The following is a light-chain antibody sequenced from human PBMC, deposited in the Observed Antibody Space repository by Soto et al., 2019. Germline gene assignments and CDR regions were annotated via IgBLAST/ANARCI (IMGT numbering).Light chain of an antibody. CDR3: SAYTSSSTLVV. CDR1: SSDVGGYNY. CDR2: EVS. V-gene: IGLV2-14*01. J-gene: IGLJ2*01. Sequence: QSALTQPASVSGSPGQSITISCTGTSSDVGGYNYVSWYHQHPGKAPKLMIYEVSNRPSGVSNRFSGSKSGNTASLTISGLQAEDEAEYYCSAYTSSSTLVVVGGGTKLTVL.